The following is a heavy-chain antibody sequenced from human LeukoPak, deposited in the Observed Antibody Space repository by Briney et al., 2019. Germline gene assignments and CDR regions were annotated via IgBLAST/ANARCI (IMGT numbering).Heavy chain of an antibody. CDR2: IKQDGSEI. CDR1: GFTFSNYR. J-gene: IGHJ4*02. V-gene: IGHV3-7*01. Sequence: GGSLRLSCAAPGFTFSNYRMDWVRQAPGKGLEWVANIKQDGSEIYYVDSVKGRFTISRDTAKDSLYLQMNSLTVEDTAVYYCARGSSAGYWGQGTLVTVSS. CDR3: ARGSSAGY.